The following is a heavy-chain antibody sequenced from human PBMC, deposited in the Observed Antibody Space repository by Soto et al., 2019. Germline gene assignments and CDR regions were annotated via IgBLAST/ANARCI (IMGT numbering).Heavy chain of an antibody. CDR1: GGSVTNSSYY. D-gene: IGHD4-17*01. V-gene: IGHV4-39*01. J-gene: IGHJ4*02. CDR2: VYYRGRS. CDR3: VSQRTTVPTQAHFDY. Sequence: XETLSLTCTVSGGSVTNSSYYWGWIRQSPGKGLEWIGSVYYRGRSYSKSSVKSRVTISVDTSKNRFSLSLNSVTASDTAVYFCVSQRTTVPTQAHFDYWGPGALVTVSS.